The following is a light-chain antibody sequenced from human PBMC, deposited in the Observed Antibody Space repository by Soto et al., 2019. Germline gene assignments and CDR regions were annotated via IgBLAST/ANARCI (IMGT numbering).Light chain of an antibody. Sequence: DIQVTQSPSTLSASVGDSVTISCRASQIISNWLAWYQQKPGKAPKLLIYKASTLESGVPSRFSGSESGAEFTLTISGLQPDDFAAYYCQPYNTFLLTFGPGTKVDLK. V-gene: IGKV1-5*03. CDR1: QIISNW. CDR3: QPYNTFLLT. CDR2: KAS. J-gene: IGKJ3*01.